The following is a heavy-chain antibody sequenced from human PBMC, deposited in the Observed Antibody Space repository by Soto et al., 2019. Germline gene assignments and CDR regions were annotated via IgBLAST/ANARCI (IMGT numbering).Heavy chain of an antibody. D-gene: IGHD3-10*01. CDR2: IYYSGST. Sequence: QVQLQESGPGLVKPSQTLSLTCTVSGGSISSGGYYWSWIRQHPGKGLEWIGYIYYSGSTYYNPSLMSRVTISVDTSKIQFSLKLSSVTAADTAVYYCARRFGELSYWYFDLWGRGTLVTVSS. J-gene: IGHJ2*01. V-gene: IGHV4-31*03. CDR1: GGSISSGGYY. CDR3: ARRFGELSYWYFDL.